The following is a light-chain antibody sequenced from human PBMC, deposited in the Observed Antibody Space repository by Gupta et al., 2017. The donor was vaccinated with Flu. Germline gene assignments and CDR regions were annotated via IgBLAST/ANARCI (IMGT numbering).Light chain of an antibody. CDR3: MQDLQTPGT. J-gene: IGKJ1*01. CDR2: LGS. V-gene: IGKV2-28*01. CDR1: QSPLHSNGYNY. Sequence: DILMSQSALSLPVTPGEPASISCRSSQSPLHSNGYNYLDWYLQKPGQSPQLLIYLGSNRASGVPDRFSGSGSGTDFTLKISRVEAEDVGVYYCMQDLQTPGTFGQGTKVEIK.